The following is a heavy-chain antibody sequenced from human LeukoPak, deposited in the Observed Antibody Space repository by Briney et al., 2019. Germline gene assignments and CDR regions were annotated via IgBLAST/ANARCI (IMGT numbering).Heavy chain of an antibody. Sequence: PSETLSLTCAVSGGSVSSGSCYWGWIRQPPGKGLEWIGSIYYSGSTYYNPSLKSRVTISVDMSKNQFSPNLSSVTAADMAVYYWARHGYYYYHMDVWGKGTTVTLSS. CDR3: ARHGYYYYHMDV. CDR1: GGSVSSGSCY. CDR2: IYYSGST. J-gene: IGHJ6*03. V-gene: IGHV4-39*01.